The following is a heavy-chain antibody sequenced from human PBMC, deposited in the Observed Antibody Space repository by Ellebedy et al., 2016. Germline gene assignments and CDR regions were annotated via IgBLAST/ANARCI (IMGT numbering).Heavy chain of an antibody. CDR1: GFTFSNYW. CDR3: ARDNLGDYLYDY. D-gene: IGHD4-17*01. Sequence: GGSLRLSCVASGFTFSNYWMSWVRQAPQKGLEWVANIKQDGSEKYYVDSVKGRFTISRDNAKNSLYLQMNSLGAEDTAVYYCARDNLGDYLYDYWGQGTLVTVSS. CDR2: IKQDGSEK. V-gene: IGHV3-7*03. J-gene: IGHJ4*02.